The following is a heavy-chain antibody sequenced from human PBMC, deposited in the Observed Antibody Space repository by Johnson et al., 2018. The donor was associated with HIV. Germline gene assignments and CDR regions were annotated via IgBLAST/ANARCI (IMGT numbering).Heavy chain of an antibody. CDR1: GFTFSSYW. CDR3: ARGGSTAGFDI. D-gene: IGHD6-19*01. Sequence: VQLVESGGGLVQPGGSLRLSCAASGFTFSSYWMNWVRQAPGTGLEWVANIKQDGSEKYYVDSVKGRFTISSANAKNSVYPQRNSLRVADTAIYYGARGGSTAGFDIWGQGTMVTVSS. J-gene: IGHJ3*02. CDR2: IKQDGSEK. V-gene: IGHV3-7*01.